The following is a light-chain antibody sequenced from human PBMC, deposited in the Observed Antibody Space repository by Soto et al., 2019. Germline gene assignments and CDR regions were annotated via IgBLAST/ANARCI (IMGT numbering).Light chain of an antibody. CDR3: QQYSSSSGYT. CDR1: QNIATQF. J-gene: IGKJ2*01. Sequence: VLTQSPGTLSLSPGERATLSCRASQNIATQFFTWYQQRPGQAPRVLIYGTSTRATGIPDRFSGSVSGTDFTLTISRLEPEDFAVYYCQQYSSSSGYTFGQGTKLEI. V-gene: IGKV3-20*01. CDR2: GTS.